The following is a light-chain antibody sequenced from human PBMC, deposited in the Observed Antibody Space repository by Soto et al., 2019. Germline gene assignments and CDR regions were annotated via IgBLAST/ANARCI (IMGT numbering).Light chain of an antibody. J-gene: IGKJ3*01. CDR1: QGINNH. CDR2: AAS. V-gene: IGKV1-27*01. CDR3: QKYNSVPL. Sequence: DIQMTQSPSSLSASVGDRVTITCRASQGINNHVAWYQQKPGKAPKLLIYAASTLQSGVPSRFSGSGSGKDFALTISSLQPEDVASYSCQKYNSVPLFGPGTRADIK.